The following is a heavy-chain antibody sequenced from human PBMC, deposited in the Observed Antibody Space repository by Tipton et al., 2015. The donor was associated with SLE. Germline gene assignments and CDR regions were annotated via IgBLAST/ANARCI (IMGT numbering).Heavy chain of an antibody. D-gene: IGHD2-15*01. CDR3: ARNPTSYCSGGSCYSPWFDP. CDR1: GASISSYN. V-gene: IGHV4-59*12. J-gene: IGHJ5*02. Sequence: TLSLTCTVSGASISSYNWNWIRQPPGKALEWIGHLYNSGSTNSNPSLKSRVTISVDTSKNQISLKLSSVTAADTAVYYCARNPTSYCSGGSCYSPWFDPWGQGTLVTVSS. CDR2: LYNSGST.